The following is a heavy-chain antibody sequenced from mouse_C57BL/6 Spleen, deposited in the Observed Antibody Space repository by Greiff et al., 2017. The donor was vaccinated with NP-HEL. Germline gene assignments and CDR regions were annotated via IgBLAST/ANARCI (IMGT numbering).Heavy chain of an antibody. CDR1: GFNIKDDY. D-gene: IGHD1-1*01. J-gene: IGHJ4*01. V-gene: IGHV14-4*01. Sequence: VQLKQSGAELVRPGASVKLSCTASGFNIKDDYMHWVKQRPEQGLEWIGWIDPENGDTEYASKFPGKATLTADTSSNTAYLQLSSLTSEDHAVYYCTRTVVMDYWGQGTSVTVSS. CDR2: IDPENGDT. CDR3: TRTVVMDY.